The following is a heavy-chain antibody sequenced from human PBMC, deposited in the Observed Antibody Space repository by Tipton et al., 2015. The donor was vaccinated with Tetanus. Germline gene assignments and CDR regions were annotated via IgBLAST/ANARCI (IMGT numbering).Heavy chain of an antibody. D-gene: IGHD6-19*01. J-gene: IGHJ4*02. Sequence: SLRLSCATSGLSFGGYGLHWLRQAPGKGLEWVALVAYDGNNKYYADSVKGRFTISRDNSKDTLYLQMNSLRVEDTAVYHCVRDGGSSGWLAYWGQGTLVTVSS. CDR2: VAYDGNNK. CDR3: VRDGGSSGWLAY. V-gene: IGHV3-30*14. CDR1: GLSFGGYG.